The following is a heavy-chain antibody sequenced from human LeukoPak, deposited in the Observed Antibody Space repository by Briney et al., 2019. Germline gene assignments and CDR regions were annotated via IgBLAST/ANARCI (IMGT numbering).Heavy chain of an antibody. CDR1: GFTFSSYW. V-gene: IGHV3-7*01. CDR2: IKQDEREN. J-gene: IGHJ4*02. CDR3: ARETGYSSRYFDY. D-gene: IGHD6-13*01. Sequence: GGSLRLSCAVSGFTFSSYWMRWVRQAPGKGVEWVANIKQDERENYYVDFVKGRFTISRDNAKNSLYLQMNSLRAEDTAVYYCARETGYSSRYFDYWGQGTLVTVSS.